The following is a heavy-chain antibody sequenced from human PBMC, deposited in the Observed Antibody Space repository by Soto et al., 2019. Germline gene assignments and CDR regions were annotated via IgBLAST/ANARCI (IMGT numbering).Heavy chain of an antibody. Sequence: PGGSLRLSCAASGFTFENFGMSWVRQAPGKGLEWISSISGSGLNKYYADSVKGRFTISRDNSKNTVYLELSNLRAEDTAVYHCAKNQGVELVPLATVDWFDPWGQGSAATVSS. J-gene: IGHJ5*02. D-gene: IGHD1-26*01. CDR2: ISGSGLNK. CDR1: GFTFENFG. CDR3: AKNQGVELVPLATVDWFDP. V-gene: IGHV3-23*01.